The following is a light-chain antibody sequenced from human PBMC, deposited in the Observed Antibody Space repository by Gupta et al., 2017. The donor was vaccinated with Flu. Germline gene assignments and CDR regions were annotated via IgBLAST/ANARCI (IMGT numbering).Light chain of an antibody. Sequence: QSVLTQPPSVSGAPGQRVTMSCTGSSTNIGAGYDVHWYQPVPGTAPKLLIFGDSSRPSGVPARFSGSKSGTSASLAITGLQAEDEANYYCQSYDSSLGGLVFGGGTKLTVL. CDR3: QSYDSSLGGLV. CDR1: STNIGAGYD. CDR2: GDS. J-gene: IGLJ2*01. V-gene: IGLV1-40*01.